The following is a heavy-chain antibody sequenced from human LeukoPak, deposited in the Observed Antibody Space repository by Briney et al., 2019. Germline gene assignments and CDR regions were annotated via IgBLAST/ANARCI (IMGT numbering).Heavy chain of an antibody. CDR1: GYTFTSYA. CDR2: INAGNGNT. V-gene: IGHV1-3*01. J-gene: IGHJ4*02. CDR3: AREEAIRGYSFDY. Sequence: ASVKVSCKTSGYTFTSYAMHWVRQAPGQRLEWMGWINAGNGNTKYSQKFQDRVTITRDTSASTAYMELSSLRSEDTAVYYCAREEAIRGYSFDYWGQGTLVTVSS. D-gene: IGHD5-18*01.